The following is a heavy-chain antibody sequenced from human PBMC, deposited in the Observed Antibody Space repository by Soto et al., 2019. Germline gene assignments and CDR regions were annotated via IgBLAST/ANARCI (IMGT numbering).Heavy chain of an antibody. V-gene: IGHV1-69*04. Sequence: GAAVKVSCKASGGTFSSYTISWVRQAPGQGLEWMGRIIPILGIANYAQKFQGRVTITADKSTSTAYMELSSLRSEDTAVYYCARDQGYCSGGSCYEAWFDPWGQGTLVTVSS. D-gene: IGHD2-15*01. CDR2: IIPILGIA. J-gene: IGHJ5*02. CDR3: ARDQGYCSGGSCYEAWFDP. CDR1: GGTFSSYT.